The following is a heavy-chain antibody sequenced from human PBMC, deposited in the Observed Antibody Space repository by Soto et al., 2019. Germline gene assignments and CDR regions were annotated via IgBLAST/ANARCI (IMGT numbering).Heavy chain of an antibody. CDR1: GFIFRNFG. CDR3: VQGASTAHQPLDS. Sequence: QVQLVESGGGVVQPGRSLRLSCAASGFIFRNFGMHWVRRAPGKGLEWVATISGDGNDKYYRDSMKGRFTISRDNFNNTLYLQVNSLRPEDTAVYHCVQGASTAHQPLDSWGQGVLVTVSS. V-gene: IGHV3-30*03. D-gene: IGHD1-26*01. CDR2: ISGDGNDK. J-gene: IGHJ4*02.